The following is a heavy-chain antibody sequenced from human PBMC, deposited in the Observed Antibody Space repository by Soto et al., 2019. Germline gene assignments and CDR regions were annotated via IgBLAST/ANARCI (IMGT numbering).Heavy chain of an antibody. Sequence: PVGSLRLSCAASGSTFSSYSMNWVRQAPGKGLERVSSISSSSSYIYYADSVKGRFTISRDNAKNSLYLQMNSLRAEDTAVYYCARDKSVVPARSWWFDPWGQGTLVTVSS. CDR1: GSTFSSYS. CDR3: ARDKSVVPARSWWFDP. D-gene: IGHD2-2*01. J-gene: IGHJ5*02. V-gene: IGHV3-21*01. CDR2: ISSSSSYI.